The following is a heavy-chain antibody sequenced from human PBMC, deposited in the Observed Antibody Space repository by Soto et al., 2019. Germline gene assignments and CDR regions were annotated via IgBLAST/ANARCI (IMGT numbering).Heavy chain of an antibody. CDR3: AIYGSGSYFRYCYYYMDV. J-gene: IGHJ6*03. V-gene: IGHV1-8*01. D-gene: IGHD3-10*01. CDR1: GYTFTSYD. CDR2: MNPNSGNT. Sequence: ASVKVSCKASGYTFTSYDINWVRQATGQGLEWMGWMNPNSGNTGYAQKFQGRVTMTRNTSISTAYMELSSLRSEDTAVYYCAIYGSGSYFRYCYYYMDVWGKGTTVTVSS.